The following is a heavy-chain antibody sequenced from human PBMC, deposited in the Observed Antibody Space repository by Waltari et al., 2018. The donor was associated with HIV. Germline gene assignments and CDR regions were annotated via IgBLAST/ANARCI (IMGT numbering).Heavy chain of an antibody. CDR3: VLLGSYVSGSRPFFFYY. CDR2: IYPGDSDT. CDR1: GYSFTSYW. Sequence: EVQLVQSGAEVKKPGESLKISCKGSGYSFTSYWIAWVRQMPGKGLEWMGIIYPGDSDTKYSPSFQGQVTISADKSITTAYLQWHSLEASDSAIYYFVLLGSYVSGSRPFFFYYWGHGTLVTVSS. D-gene: IGHD3-10*01. V-gene: IGHV5-51*03. J-gene: IGHJ4*01.